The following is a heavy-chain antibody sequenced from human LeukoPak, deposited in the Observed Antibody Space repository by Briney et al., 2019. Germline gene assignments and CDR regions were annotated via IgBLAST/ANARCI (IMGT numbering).Heavy chain of an antibody. CDR2: MSYDGSNN. J-gene: IGHJ4*02. CDR1: ELTYRRYG. D-gene: IGHD4-17*01. Sequence: PGGALRLSCASFELTYRRYGMLWPRQAPGKGLEWVAVMSYDGSNNYYAGSVKGRFTISTDNSKNSLYLQMKSLRAEDTAVYYWAKSMSTTVIFDYWGQGTLVTVSS. CDR3: AKSMSTTVIFDY. V-gene: IGHV3-30*18.